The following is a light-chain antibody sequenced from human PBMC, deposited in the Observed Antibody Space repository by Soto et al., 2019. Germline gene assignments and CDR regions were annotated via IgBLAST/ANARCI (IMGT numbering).Light chain of an antibody. Sequence: EIVMTQSPATLSVPPGDRATLSCRPSESVRSNLAWYQQKPGQAPRLLIYGASIRAADIPARFSGSGSGTEFTLTISTLQSEDFAVYYCQEYYDWPTITFGQGTRLE. V-gene: IGKV3-15*01. J-gene: IGKJ5*01. CDR1: ESVRSN. CDR3: QEYYDWPTIT. CDR2: GAS.